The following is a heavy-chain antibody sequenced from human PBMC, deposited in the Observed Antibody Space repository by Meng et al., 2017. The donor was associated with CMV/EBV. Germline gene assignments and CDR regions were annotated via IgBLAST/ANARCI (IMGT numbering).Heavy chain of an antibody. CDR1: GYPFTGYY. Sequence: ASVKVSCKASGYPFTGYYMHWVRQAPGQGLEWMGWINPNSGGTNYAQKFQGRVTMTRDTSISTAYMELSRLRSDDTAVYYCARQLQFGEYGMDVWGQGTTVTVSS. CDR3: ARQLQFGEYGMDV. CDR2: INPNSGGT. J-gene: IGHJ6*02. D-gene: IGHD2-2*01. V-gene: IGHV1-2*02.